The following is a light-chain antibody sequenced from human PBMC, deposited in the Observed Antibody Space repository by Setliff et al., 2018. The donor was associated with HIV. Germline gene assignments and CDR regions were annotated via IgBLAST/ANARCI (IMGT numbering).Light chain of an antibody. CDR2: QAT. Sequence: QSALTQPASVSGSPGQSITISCTGTSSDVGRYNLVSWYQQHPGKAPKLMIYQATKRPPGVSNRFSGSKSGNTASLTISGLQAEDEADYYCCSNTGSNTYVFGTGTKVTVL. CDR3: CSNTGSNTYV. V-gene: IGLV2-23*01. J-gene: IGLJ1*01. CDR1: SSDVGRYNL.